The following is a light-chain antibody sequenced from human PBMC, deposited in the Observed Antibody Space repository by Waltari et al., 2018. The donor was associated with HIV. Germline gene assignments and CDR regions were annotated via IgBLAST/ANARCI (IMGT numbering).Light chain of an antibody. CDR1: SSHIRRNY. Sequence: QTVLTPPPSASETPGRTITIPCSGSSSHIRRNYFYWYVQLHHTPPKLPIYSNNQRPSGVPGRFSGSKSGTSASLAISDLQSDDDADYYCASWDDSLSAWLFGGGTKLTVL. CDR3: ASWDDSLSAWL. CDR2: SNN. J-gene: IGLJ3*02. V-gene: IGLV1-47*01.